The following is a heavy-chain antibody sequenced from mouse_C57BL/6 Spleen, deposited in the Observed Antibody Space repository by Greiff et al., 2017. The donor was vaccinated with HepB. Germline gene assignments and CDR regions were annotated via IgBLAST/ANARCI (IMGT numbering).Heavy chain of an antibody. CDR1: GYTFTSYW. V-gene: IGHV1-69*01. CDR3: ARNYYGSSARSYFDY. CDR2: IDPSDSYT. J-gene: IGHJ2*01. Sequence: QVQLQQPGAELVMPGASVKLSCKASGYTFTSYWMHWVKQRPGQGLEWIGEIDPSDSYTNYNQKFKGKSTLTVDKSSSTAYMQLSSLTSEDSAVYYCARNYYGSSARSYFDYWGQGTTLTVSS. D-gene: IGHD1-1*01.